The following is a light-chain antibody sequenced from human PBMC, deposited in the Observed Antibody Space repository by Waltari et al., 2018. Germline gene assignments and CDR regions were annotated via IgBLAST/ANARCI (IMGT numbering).Light chain of an antibody. CDR1: QTISNH. V-gene: IGKV1-39*01. J-gene: IGKJ1*01. Sequence: DIQMTQSPSSLSASEGERVTITCRASQTISNHLNWYQLKPGKAPRLLIYAAFNLQSGVPSRFSGSGSGTEFTLTITSLQPEDSATYSCQQSYNDPLTFGQGTRVEIK. CDR2: AAF. CDR3: QQSYNDPLT.